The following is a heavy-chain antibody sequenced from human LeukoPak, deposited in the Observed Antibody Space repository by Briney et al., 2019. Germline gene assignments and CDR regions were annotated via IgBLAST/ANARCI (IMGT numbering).Heavy chain of an antibody. V-gene: IGHV5-51*01. CDR3: ARLDTAMVFFVRGAFDY. J-gene: IGHJ4*02. Sequence: GESLKISCKSSGYSFTSYWIGWVRQMPGKGLEWMGIIYPGDSDTRYSPSFQGQVTISADKSISTAYLQWSSLKASDTAMYYCARLDTAMVFFVRGAFDYWGQGTLVTVSS. CDR2: IYPGDSDT. CDR1: GYSFTSYW. D-gene: IGHD5-18*01.